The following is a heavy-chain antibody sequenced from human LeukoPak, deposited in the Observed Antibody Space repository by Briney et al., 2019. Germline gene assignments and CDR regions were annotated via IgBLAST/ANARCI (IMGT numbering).Heavy chain of an antibody. V-gene: IGHV1-69*13. CDR1: GGTFSSYA. Sequence: SVKVSCKASGGTFSSYAISWVRQAPGQGLEWMGGIIPSFGTANYAQKFQGRVTITADESTSTAYMELSSLRSEDTAVYYCAGSTVTRLAEYFQHWGQGTLVTVSS. J-gene: IGHJ1*01. CDR3: AGSTVTRLAEYFQH. CDR2: IIPSFGTA. D-gene: IGHD4-17*01.